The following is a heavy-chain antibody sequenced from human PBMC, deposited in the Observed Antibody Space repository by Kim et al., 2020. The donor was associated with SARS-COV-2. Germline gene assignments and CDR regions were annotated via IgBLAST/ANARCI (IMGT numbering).Heavy chain of an antibody. Sequence: ADYEQKFQGRVTITADESTSTAYMELSSLRSEDTAVYYCARDIAVAGNNYWGQGTLVTVSS. CDR3: ARDIAVAGNNY. CDR2: A. V-gene: IGHV1-69*01. J-gene: IGHJ4*02. D-gene: IGHD6-19*01.